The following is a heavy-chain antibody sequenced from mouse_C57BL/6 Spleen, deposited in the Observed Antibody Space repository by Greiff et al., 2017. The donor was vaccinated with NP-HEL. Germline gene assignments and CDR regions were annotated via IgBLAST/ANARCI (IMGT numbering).Heavy chain of an antibody. CDR3: ARGGHYGSSYGYFDY. CDR1: GYTFTSYD. CDR2: IYPRDGST. Sequence: QVQLQQSGPELVKPGASVKLSCKASGYTFTSYDINWVKQRPGQGLEWIGWIYPRDGSTKYNEKFKGKATLTVDTSSSTAYMELHSLTSEDSAVYFCARGGHYGSSYGYFDYWGQGTTLTVSS. V-gene: IGHV1-85*01. D-gene: IGHD1-1*01. J-gene: IGHJ2*01.